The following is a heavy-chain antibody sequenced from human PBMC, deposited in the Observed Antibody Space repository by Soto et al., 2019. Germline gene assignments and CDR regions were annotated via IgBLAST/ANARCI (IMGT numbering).Heavy chain of an antibody. J-gene: IGHJ4*02. D-gene: IGHD3-3*01. CDR3: ARNINDFSSGYLY. V-gene: IGHV3-33*01. CDR1: GFSFSSYA. Sequence: QVQLVESGGGVVQTGTSLRLSCAASGFSFSSYAMHWVRQAPGKGLEWVAALWYDGSNQNYAESVKGRFTISRDNSKSTVYLQMNSLRAEDTDVYYCARNINDFSSGYLYWGQGTLVTVSS. CDR2: LWYDGSNQ.